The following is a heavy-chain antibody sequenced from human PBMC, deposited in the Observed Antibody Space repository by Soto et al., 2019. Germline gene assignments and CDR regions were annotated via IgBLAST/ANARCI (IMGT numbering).Heavy chain of an antibody. CDR2: ISWNSGSI. V-gene: IGHV3-9*01. D-gene: IGHD3-3*01. Sequence: GGSLRLSCAASGFTFDDYAMHWVRQAPGKGLEWVSGISWNSGSIGYADSVKGRFTISRDNAKNSLYLQMNSLRAEDTALYYCAKDMGFWSGYYGYWGQGTLVTVSS. CDR1: GFTFDDYA. J-gene: IGHJ4*02. CDR3: AKDMGFWSGYYGY.